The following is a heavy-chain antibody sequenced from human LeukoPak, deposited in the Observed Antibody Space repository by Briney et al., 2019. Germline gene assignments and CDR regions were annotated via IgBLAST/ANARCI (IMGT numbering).Heavy chain of an antibody. CDR3: ARDSSGYYAAFDI. D-gene: IGHD3-22*01. J-gene: IGHJ3*02. V-gene: IGHV4-59*01. CDR1: GGSISSYY. CDR2: IYYSGST. Sequence: ASETLSLTCTVSGGSISSYYWSWIRQPAGKGLEWIGYIYYSGSTNYNPSLKSRVTISVDTSKNQFSLKLSSVTAADTAVYYCARDSSGYYAAFDIWGQGTMVTVSS.